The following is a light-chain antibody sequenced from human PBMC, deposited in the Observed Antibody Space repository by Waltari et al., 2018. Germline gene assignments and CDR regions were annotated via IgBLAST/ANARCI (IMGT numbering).Light chain of an antibody. CDR1: EGISNY. CDR3: QQRTIWSGP. CDR2: DAS. Sequence: VLTQSPATLSLSPGESATLSCRASEGISNYLAWYQQKPGQAPRLLIYDASTRATGIPARFSGSGSGTDFTLTISSLEPDDFAVYYCQQRTIWSGPFGQGTKVEIK. J-gene: IGKJ1*01. V-gene: IGKV3-11*01.